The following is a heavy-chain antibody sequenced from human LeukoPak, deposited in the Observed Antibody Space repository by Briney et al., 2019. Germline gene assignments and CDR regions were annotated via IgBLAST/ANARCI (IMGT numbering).Heavy chain of an antibody. V-gene: IGHV3-23*01. D-gene: IGHD5-18*01. CDR3: ANGGLWLPTRTD. CDR2: ISGSGGST. J-gene: IGHJ4*02. Sequence: GGSLRLSCAASGFTFSTYAMSWVRLAPGKGLEWVSSISGSGGSTYYADSVKGRFTISRDNSKNTLYLQMNSLRVEDTAVYYCANGGLWLPTRTDWGQGTLVTVSS. CDR1: GFTFSTYA.